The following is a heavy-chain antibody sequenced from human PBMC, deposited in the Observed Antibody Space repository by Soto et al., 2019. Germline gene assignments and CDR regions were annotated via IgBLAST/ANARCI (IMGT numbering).Heavy chain of an antibody. Sequence: SETLSLTCTVSGGSISSYNWSWLRQPPGKGLEWIGYIYYSGSTNYNPSLKSRVTISVDTSKNQFSLKLSSVTAADTAVYYCARVQAGTIDYWGQGALVTVSS. V-gene: IGHV4-59*01. CDR1: GGSISSYN. D-gene: IGHD1-1*01. CDR3: ARVQAGTIDY. J-gene: IGHJ4*02. CDR2: IYYSGST.